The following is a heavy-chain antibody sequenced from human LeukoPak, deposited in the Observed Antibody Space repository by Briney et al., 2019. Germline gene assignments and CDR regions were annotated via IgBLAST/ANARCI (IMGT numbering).Heavy chain of an antibody. Sequence: GGSLRLSCAASGFTFSSYAMHWVRQAPGKGLEWVAVISYDGSNKYYADSVKGRFTISRDNSKNTLYLQMNSLRAEDTAVYYCGLRGAGDAFDIWGQGTMVTVSS. CDR3: GLRGAGDAFDI. J-gene: IGHJ3*02. V-gene: IGHV3-30-3*01. CDR2: ISYDGSNK. CDR1: GFTFSSYA. D-gene: IGHD3-10*01.